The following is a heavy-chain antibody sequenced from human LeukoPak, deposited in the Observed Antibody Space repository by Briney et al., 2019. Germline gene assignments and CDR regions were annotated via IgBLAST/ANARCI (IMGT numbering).Heavy chain of an antibody. CDR1: GFTFSSYA. Sequence: PGRSLRLSCAASGFTFSSYAMHWVRQAPGKGLEWVAVISYDGNNKYYADSVKGRFTISRDNSKNTLYLQTNSLRAEDTALYYCAKRSGDRSRSTHGLDVWGQGTTVTVSS. J-gene: IGHJ6*02. D-gene: IGHD6-13*01. CDR3: AKRSGDRSRSTHGLDV. CDR2: ISYDGNNK. V-gene: IGHV3-30*18.